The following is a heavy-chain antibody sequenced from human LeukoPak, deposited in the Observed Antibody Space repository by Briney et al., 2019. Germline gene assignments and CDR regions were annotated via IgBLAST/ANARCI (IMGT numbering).Heavy chain of an antibody. CDR3: AKDRLDSAYYYSHYFDY. CDR1: GFAFSSYA. V-gene: IGHV3-23*01. CDR2: ISGSGAST. J-gene: IGHJ4*02. D-gene: IGHD3-22*01. Sequence: GGSLRLSCAASGFAFSSYAMTWVRQAPGKGLEWGSDISGSGASTYYADSVKGRFTISRDNSKNTLYLQMNSLRAEDTAVYYCAKDRLDSAYYYSHYFDYWGQGTLVTVSS.